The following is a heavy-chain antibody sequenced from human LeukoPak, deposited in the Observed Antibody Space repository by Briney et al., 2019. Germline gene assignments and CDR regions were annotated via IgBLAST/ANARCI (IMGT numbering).Heavy chain of an antibody. CDR2: IYYSGST. V-gene: IGHV4-59*12. J-gene: IGHJ4*02. CDR1: GGSISSYY. CDR3: AREGGDGSGSFDY. Sequence: PSETLSLTCTVSGGSISSYYWSWIRQPPGKGLKWIGYIYYSGSTNYNPSLKSRVTISVDTSKNQFSLKLSSVTAADTAVYYCAREGGDGSGSFDYWGQGTLVTVSS. D-gene: IGHD3-10*01.